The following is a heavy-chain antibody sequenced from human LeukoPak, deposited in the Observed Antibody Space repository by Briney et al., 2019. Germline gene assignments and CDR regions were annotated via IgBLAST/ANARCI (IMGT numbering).Heavy chain of an antibody. Sequence: GGSLRLSCVASGLSFSDYWMSWVRQAPGKGLEWVADIKKDGSEEEYADSVKGRFTISRDNAKNSLYLQMNSLRAEDTAVYYCARDWGYYYYYGMDVWGQGTTVTVSS. CDR1: GLSFSDYW. J-gene: IGHJ6*02. CDR2: IKKDGSEE. V-gene: IGHV3-7*01. D-gene: IGHD3-16*01. CDR3: ARDWGYYYYYGMDV.